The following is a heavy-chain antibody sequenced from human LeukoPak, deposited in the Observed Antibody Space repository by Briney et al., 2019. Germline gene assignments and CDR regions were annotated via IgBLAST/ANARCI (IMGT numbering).Heavy chain of an antibody. CDR3: ARGSGSYTFDC. D-gene: IGHD3-10*01. J-gene: IGHJ4*02. CDR2: INAGNGNT. CDR1: GYTFTSYA. V-gene: IGHV1-3*01. Sequence: GASVKVSCKASGYTFTSYAMHWVLQAPGQRLEWMGWINAGNGNTKYSQKFQGRVTITRDTSASTAYMELSSLRSEDTAVYYCARGSGSYTFDCWGQGTLVTVSS.